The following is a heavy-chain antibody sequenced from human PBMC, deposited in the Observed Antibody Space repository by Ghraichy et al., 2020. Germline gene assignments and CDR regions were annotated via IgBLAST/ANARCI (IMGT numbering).Heavy chain of an antibody. CDR1: GGTFSSYA. J-gene: IGHJ5*02. V-gene: IGHV1-69*13. CDR2: IIPIFGTA. D-gene: IGHD3-22*01. Sequence: SVKVSCKASGGTFSSYAISWVRQAPGQGLEWMGGIIPIFGTANYAQKFQGRVTITADESTSTAYMELSSLRSEDTAVYYCARSHTITMIVVGGWFDPWGQGTLVTVS. CDR3: ARSHTITMIVVGGWFDP.